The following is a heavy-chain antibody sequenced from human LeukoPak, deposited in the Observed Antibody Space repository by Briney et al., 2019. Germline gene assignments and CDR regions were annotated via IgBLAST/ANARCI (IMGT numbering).Heavy chain of an antibody. J-gene: IGHJ4*02. Sequence: PSETLSLTCAVYGGSFSGYYWSWIRQPPGKGLEWIGEINHSGSTNYNPSLKSRVTISVDTSKNQFSLKLSSVTAADTAVYYCARGLSGVPGDYWGQGTLVTVSS. CDR3: ARGLSGVPGDY. CDR2: INHSGST. V-gene: IGHV4-34*01. D-gene: IGHD3-3*01. CDR1: GGSFSGYY.